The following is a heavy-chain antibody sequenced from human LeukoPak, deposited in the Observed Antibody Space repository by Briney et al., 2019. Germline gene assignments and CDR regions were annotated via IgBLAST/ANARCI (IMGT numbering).Heavy chain of an antibody. V-gene: IGHV4-59*01. CDR1: GGSISSYY. J-gene: IGHJ5*02. Sequence: SETLSLTCTVSGGSISSYYWSWIRQPPGKGLEWIGYIYYSGSTNYNPSLKSRVTISVDTSKNQFSLKLSSVTAADTAVYYCARRSKGYCSGGSCYWFDPWGQGTLVTVSS. D-gene: IGHD2-15*01. CDR2: IYYSGST. CDR3: ARRSKGYCSGGSCYWFDP.